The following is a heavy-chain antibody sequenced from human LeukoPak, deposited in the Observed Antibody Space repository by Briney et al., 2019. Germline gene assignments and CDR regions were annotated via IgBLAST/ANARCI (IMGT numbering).Heavy chain of an antibody. CDR3: AKTVTYYYDSSGNYYFDY. CDR2: ISGSGGST. D-gene: IGHD3-22*01. J-gene: IGHJ4*02. Sequence: GGSLRLSCAASGFTFSSYAMSWVRQAPGKGLEWVSAISGSGGSTCYADSVKGRFTISRDNSKNTLYLQMNSLRAEDTAVYYCAKTVTYYYDSSGNYYFDYWGQGTLVTVSS. V-gene: IGHV3-23*01. CDR1: GFTFSSYA.